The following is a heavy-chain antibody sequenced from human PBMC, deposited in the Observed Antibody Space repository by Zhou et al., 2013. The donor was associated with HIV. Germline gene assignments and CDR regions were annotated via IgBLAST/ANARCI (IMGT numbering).Heavy chain of an antibody. J-gene: IGHJ6*02. CDR1: GGTFSSYA. Sequence: QVQLVQSGAEVKKPGSSVKVSCKASGGTFSSYAINWVRQAPGQGLEWMGRIIPVFGKANYAQRFQGRVTITADKSTSTAYMELSSLRSEDTAVYYCASQPDTTMTGYYYYGMDVWGQGTTVTVSS. CDR2: IIPVFGKA. CDR3: ASQPDTTMTGYYYYGMDV. D-gene: IGHD5-18*01. V-gene: IGHV1-69*04.